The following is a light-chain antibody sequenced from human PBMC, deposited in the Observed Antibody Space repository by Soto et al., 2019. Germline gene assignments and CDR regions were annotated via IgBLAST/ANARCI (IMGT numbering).Light chain of an antibody. V-gene: IGKV3D-20*02. CDR3: QQRSNWPRT. CDR1: QSISSSY. J-gene: IGKJ1*01. Sequence: ETVLTQSPGTLALSPGERATLSCRASQSISSSYLAWYQQKPGQAPRLLIYDASNRATGIPARFSGSGSGTDFTLTISSLEPEDFAVYYCQQRSNWPRTFGQGTKVDI. CDR2: DAS.